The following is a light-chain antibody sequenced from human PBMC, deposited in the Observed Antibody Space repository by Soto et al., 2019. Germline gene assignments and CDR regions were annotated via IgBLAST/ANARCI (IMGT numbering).Light chain of an antibody. Sequence: EIVLTQSPGTLSLSPGERATLSCRASQSVSSSYLAWYQQKPRQAPRLLIYGASSTATGIPDRFSGSGSGTDFTLTISRLAPEDFAVYYCQQYGSSPKTFGPGTKVDIK. CDR1: QSVSSSY. CDR2: GAS. J-gene: IGKJ3*01. CDR3: QQYGSSPKT. V-gene: IGKV3-20*01.